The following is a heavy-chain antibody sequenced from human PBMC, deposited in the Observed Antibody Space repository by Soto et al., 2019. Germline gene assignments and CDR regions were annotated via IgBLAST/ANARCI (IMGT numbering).Heavy chain of an antibody. CDR1: GFTFSSHW. Sequence: GGSLRLSCAASGFTFSSHWMHWVRQAPGKGLEWVASLNQDGSDKGYVDSVKGRFTISRDNTKNSLYLQMNSLRAEDTAVYFCARSNNWAFEYWGQGTLVTVSS. CDR2: LNQDGSDK. D-gene: IGHD1-1*01. J-gene: IGHJ4*02. V-gene: IGHV3-7*01. CDR3: ARSNNWAFEY.